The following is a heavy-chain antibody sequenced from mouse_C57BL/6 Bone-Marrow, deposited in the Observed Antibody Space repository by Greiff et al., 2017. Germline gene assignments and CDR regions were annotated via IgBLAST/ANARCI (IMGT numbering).Heavy chain of an antibody. CDR2: IHPNSGST. V-gene: IGHV1-64*01. CDR1: GYTFTSYW. J-gene: IGHJ2*01. D-gene: IGHD2-2*01. CDR3: ARLGVTTPYYFDY. Sequence: QVQLQQPGAELVKPGASVKLSCKASGYTFTSYWMHWVKQRPGQGLEWIGMIHPNSGSTNYNEKFKSKATLTVDKSSSTAYMQLSSLTSEDSAVYYCARLGVTTPYYFDYGGKDTTLTVSS.